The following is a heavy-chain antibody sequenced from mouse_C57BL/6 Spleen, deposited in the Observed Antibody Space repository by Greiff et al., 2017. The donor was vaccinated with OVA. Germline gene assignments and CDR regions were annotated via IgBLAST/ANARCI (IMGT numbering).Heavy chain of an antibody. J-gene: IGHJ1*03. CDR1: GYAFTNYL. CDR2: INPGSGGT. V-gene: IGHV1-54*01. CDR3: ARNPTGRYFDV. D-gene: IGHD4-1*02. Sequence: VQLQQSGAELVRPGTSVKVSCKASGYAFTNYLIEWVKQRPGQGLEWIGVINPGSGGTNYNEKFKGKATLTADKSSSTAYMQLSSLTSEDSAVYFCARNPTGRYFDVWGTGTTVTVSS.